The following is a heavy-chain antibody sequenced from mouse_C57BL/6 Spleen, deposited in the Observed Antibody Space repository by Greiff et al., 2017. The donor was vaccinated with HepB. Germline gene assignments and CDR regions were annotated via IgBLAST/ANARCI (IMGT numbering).Heavy chain of an antibody. D-gene: IGHD2-5*01. J-gene: IGHJ4*01. CDR1: GYTFTSYW. V-gene: IGHV1-52*01. CDR2: IDPSDSET. CDR3: ARGRALVYSNYVGAMDY. Sequence: QVQLQQPGAELVRPGSSVKLSCKASGYTFTSYWMHWVKQRPIQGLEWIGNIDPSDSETHYNQKFKDKATLTVDKSSSTAYMQLSSLTSEDSAVYYCARGRALVYSNYVGAMDYWGQGTSVTVSS.